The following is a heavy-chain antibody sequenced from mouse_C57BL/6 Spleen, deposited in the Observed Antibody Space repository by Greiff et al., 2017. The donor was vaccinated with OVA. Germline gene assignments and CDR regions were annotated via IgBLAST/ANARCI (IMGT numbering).Heavy chain of an antibody. Sequence: QVQLKQPGAELVKPGASVKLSCKASGYTFTSYWMHWVKQRPGQGLEWIGRIDPNSGGTKYNEKFKSKATLTVDKPSSTAYMQLSSLTSEDSAVYYCARATLDYGSSYAMDYWGQGTSVTVSS. CDR3: ARATLDYGSSYAMDY. J-gene: IGHJ4*01. V-gene: IGHV1-72*01. CDR1: GYTFTSYW. D-gene: IGHD1-1*01. CDR2: IDPNSGGT.